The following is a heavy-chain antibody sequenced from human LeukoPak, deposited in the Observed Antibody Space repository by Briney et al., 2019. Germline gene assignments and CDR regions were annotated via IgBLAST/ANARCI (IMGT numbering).Heavy chain of an antibody. CDR1: GGTFSSYA. J-gene: IGHJ4*02. CDR3: ARSGQLGPKQYFDY. Sequence: SVKVSCKASGGTFSSYAISWVRQAPGQGLEWMGGIIPIFGTANYAQKFRGRVTITADKSTSTAYMELSSLRSEDTAVYYCARSGQLGPKQYFDYWGQGTLVTVSS. CDR2: IIPIFGTA. V-gene: IGHV1-69*06. D-gene: IGHD6-6*01.